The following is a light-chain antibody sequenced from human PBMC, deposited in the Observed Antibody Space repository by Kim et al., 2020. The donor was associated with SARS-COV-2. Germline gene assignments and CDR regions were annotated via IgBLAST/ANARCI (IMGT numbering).Light chain of an antibody. CDR1: QSISSN. Sequence: SVSPGEGATLSCRASQSISSNLAWYQQKPGQAPRLLIYGASTRATGIPARLSGSGSGTEFSLTISSLQSEDFAVYYCQQYNNWGTFGQGTKVDIK. V-gene: IGKV3-15*01. CDR2: GAS. CDR3: QQYNNWGT. J-gene: IGKJ1*01.